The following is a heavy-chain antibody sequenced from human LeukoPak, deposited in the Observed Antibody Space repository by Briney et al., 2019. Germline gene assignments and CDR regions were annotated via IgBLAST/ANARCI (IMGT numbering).Heavy chain of an antibody. CDR3: TRDIVVVVAASLAQDYYYYYYMDV. J-gene: IGHJ6*03. Sequence: GGSLRLSCTASGFTFGDYAMSWVRQAPGKGLEWVGFIRSKAYGGTTEYAASVKGRFTISRDDSKSIAYLQMNSLKTEDTAVYYCTRDIVVVVAASLAQDYYYYYYMDVWGKGTTVTISS. D-gene: IGHD2-15*01. CDR1: GFTFGDYA. CDR2: IRSKAYGGTT. V-gene: IGHV3-49*04.